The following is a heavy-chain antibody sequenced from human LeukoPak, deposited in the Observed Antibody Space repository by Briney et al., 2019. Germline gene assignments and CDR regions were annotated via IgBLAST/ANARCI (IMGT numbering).Heavy chain of an antibody. D-gene: IGHD4-17*01. CDR1: GYTFTSYG. J-gene: IGHJ4*02. Sequence: ASVKVSCKASGYTFTSYGISWVRQAPGQGLEWMGWINSKSGGTNYAQKFQGRVTMTKDTSISTAYMELSSLRSDDTAVYYCARDRPGSTVTPPGVYWGQGILVIVSS. V-gene: IGHV1-2*02. CDR2: INSKSGGT. CDR3: ARDRPGSTVTPPGVY.